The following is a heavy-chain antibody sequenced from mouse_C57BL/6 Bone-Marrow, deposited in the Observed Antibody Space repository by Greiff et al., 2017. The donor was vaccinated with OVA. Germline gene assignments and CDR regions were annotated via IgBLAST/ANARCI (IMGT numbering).Heavy chain of an antibody. CDR3: ARYEATVVARYFDV. J-gene: IGHJ1*03. CDR2: INPNYGTT. Sequence: EVQLQQSGPELVKPGASVKISCKASGYSFTDYNMNWVKQSNGKSLEWIGVINPNYGTTSYNQKFKGKATLTVDQSSSTAYMQLNSLTSADSAVYYCARYEATVVARYFDVWGTGTTVTVSS. V-gene: IGHV1-39*01. CDR1: GYSFTDYN. D-gene: IGHD1-1*01.